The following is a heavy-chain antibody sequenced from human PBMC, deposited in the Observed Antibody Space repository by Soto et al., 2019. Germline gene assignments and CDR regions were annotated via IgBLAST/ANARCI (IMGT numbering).Heavy chain of an antibody. CDR3: ARSESDYYGSGSFGWFDP. V-gene: IGHV4-30-4*01. Sequence: PSETLSLTCTVSGGSISSGDYYWSWIRQPPGKGLEWIGYIYYSGSTYYNPSLKSRVTISVDTSKNQFSLKLSSVTAADTAVYYCARSESDYYGSGSFGWFDPWGQGTLVTVSS. CDR1: GGSISSGDYY. CDR2: IYYSGST. D-gene: IGHD3-10*01. J-gene: IGHJ5*02.